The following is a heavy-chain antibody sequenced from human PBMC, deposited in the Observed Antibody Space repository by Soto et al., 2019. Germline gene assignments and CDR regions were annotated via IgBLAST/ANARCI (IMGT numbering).Heavy chain of an antibody. Sequence: GGSLRLSCAASGFTFSSYWMSWVRQAPGKGLEWVANIKQDGSEKYYVDSVKGRFTISRDNAKNSLYLQMNSLRAEDTAVFYWARDCGGDGGGSAFDIWGQGTMVTVSS. CDR3: ARDCGGDGGGSAFDI. V-gene: IGHV3-7*03. CDR2: IKQDGSEK. D-gene: IGHD3-16*01. CDR1: GFTFSSYW. J-gene: IGHJ3*02.